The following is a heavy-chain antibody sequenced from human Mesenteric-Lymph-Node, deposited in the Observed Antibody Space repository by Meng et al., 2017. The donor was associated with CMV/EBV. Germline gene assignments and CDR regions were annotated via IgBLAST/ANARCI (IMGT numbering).Heavy chain of an antibody. V-gene: IGHV4-59*01. CDR3: ASLWGSGYDYAFDP. D-gene: IGHD5-12*01. CDR1: GGSFSGYY. J-gene: IGHJ5*02. CDR2: IYDSAIT. Sequence: SETLSLTCTVSGGSFSGYYWSWIRQPPGKGLEWIGYIYDSAITNYNPSLKSRVTISVDTSKNQFSLKLNSVTAADTAVYCCASLWGSGYDYAFDPWGQGTLVTVSS.